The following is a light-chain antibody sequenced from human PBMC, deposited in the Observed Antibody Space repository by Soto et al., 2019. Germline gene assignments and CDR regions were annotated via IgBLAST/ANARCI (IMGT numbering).Light chain of an antibody. J-gene: IGLJ1*01. Sequence: QTVVTKEPSLTVSPGGTVTLTCGSTPGAVTSGYYPNWFQQKPGQAPRPLIYSTSKKYSWTPARFSGSLLGGKAALTLSRVKPEDEADYYCLLYYGGVHVFGTGTKLTVL. CDR1: PGAVTSGYY. V-gene: IGLV7-43*01. CDR2: STS. CDR3: LLYYGGVHV.